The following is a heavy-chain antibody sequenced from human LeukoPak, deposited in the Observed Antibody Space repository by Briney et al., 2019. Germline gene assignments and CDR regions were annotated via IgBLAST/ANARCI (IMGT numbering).Heavy chain of an antibody. CDR2: SYFSGST. V-gene: IGHV4-59*08. Sequence: SETLSLTCTVSDGSISSYYWSWIRQPPGKGLEWIGQSYFSGSTNYNPSLKSRVTISIDTSKNQFSLKLSSVTAADTAVYYCARHSGIQLGWFDPWGQGTLVTVSS. J-gene: IGHJ5*02. CDR3: ARHSGIQLGWFDP. D-gene: IGHD5-18*01. CDR1: DGSISSYY.